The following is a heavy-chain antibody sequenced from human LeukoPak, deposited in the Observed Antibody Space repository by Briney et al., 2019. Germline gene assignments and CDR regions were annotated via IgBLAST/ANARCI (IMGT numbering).Heavy chain of an antibody. Sequence: GASVKVSCKASGGTFSSYAISWVRQAPGQGLEWMGWISAYNGNTNYAQKLQGRVTMTTDTSTSTAYMELRSLRSDDTAVYYCARDRAIFGASYGMDVWGQGTTVTVSS. CDR1: GGTFSSYA. CDR2: ISAYNGNT. J-gene: IGHJ6*02. V-gene: IGHV1-18*01. D-gene: IGHD3-3*01. CDR3: ARDRAIFGASYGMDV.